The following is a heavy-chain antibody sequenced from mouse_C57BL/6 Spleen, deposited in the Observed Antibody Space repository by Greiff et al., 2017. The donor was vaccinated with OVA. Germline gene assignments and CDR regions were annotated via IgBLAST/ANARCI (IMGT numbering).Heavy chain of an antibody. CDR1: GFTFSSYG. CDR3: ARLLIYNYAMDY. Sequence: DVHLVESGGDLVKPGGSLKLSCAASGFTFSSYGMSWVRQTPDKRLEWVATISSGGSYTYYPDSVKGRFTISRDNAKNTLYLQMSSLKSEDTAMYYCARLLIYNYAMDYWGQGTSVTVSS. D-gene: IGHD1-1*01. V-gene: IGHV5-6*01. J-gene: IGHJ4*01. CDR2: ISSGGSYT.